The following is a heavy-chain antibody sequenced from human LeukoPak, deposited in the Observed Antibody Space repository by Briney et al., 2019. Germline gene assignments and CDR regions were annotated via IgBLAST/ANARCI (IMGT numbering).Heavy chain of an antibody. V-gene: IGHV4-4*07. CDR1: GGSISSYY. CDR2: IYTSGST. CDR3: ARGILYDFWSGYLNWFDP. Sequence: SETLSPTCTVSGGSISSYYWSWIRQPAGKGLEWIGRIYTSGSTNYNPSLKSRVTMSVDTSKNQFSLKLSSVTAADTAVYYCARGILYDFWSGYLNWFDPWGQGTLVTVSS. D-gene: IGHD3-3*01. J-gene: IGHJ5*02.